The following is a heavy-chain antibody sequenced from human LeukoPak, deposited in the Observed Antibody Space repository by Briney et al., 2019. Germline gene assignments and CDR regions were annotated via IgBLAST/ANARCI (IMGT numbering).Heavy chain of an antibody. Sequence: GGSLRLSYAASGFTFSGSAMHWVRQASGKGLEWVGRIRSKANSYATAYAASVKGRFTISRDDSKNTAYLQMNSLKTEDTAVYYCTRRVTAMANWGQGTLVTVSS. CDR1: GFTFSGSA. CDR2: IRSKANSYAT. V-gene: IGHV3-73*01. CDR3: TRRVTAMAN. J-gene: IGHJ4*02. D-gene: IGHD5-18*01.